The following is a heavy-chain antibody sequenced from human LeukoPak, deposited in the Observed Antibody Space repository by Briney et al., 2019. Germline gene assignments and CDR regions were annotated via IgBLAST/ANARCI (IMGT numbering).Heavy chain of an antibody. V-gene: IGHV3-30*01. Sequence: GGSLRLSCAASGFTFSSYAMHWVRQAPGKGLEWVAVISYDGSNKYYADSVKGRFTISRDNSKNTLYLQMNSLRAEDTAVYYCARDRGRYYYGSGSYFPDYWGQGTLVTVSS. CDR2: ISYDGSNK. J-gene: IGHJ4*02. D-gene: IGHD3-10*01. CDR3: ARDRGRYYYGSGSYFPDY. CDR1: GFTFSSYA.